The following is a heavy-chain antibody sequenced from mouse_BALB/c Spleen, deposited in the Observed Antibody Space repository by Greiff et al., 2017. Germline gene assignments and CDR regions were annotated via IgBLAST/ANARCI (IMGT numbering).Heavy chain of an antibody. CDR2: IWGDGST. V-gene: IGHV2-6-7*01. CDR1: GFSLTGYG. CDR3: ARDDGYSYYAMDY. J-gene: IGHJ4*01. D-gene: IGHD2-3*01. Sequence: VQGVESGPGLVAPSQSLSITCTVSGFSLTGYGVNWVRQPPGKGLEWLGMIWGDGSTDYNSALKSRLSISKDNSKSQVFLKMNSLQTDDTARYYCARDDGYSYYAMDYWGQGTSVTVSS.